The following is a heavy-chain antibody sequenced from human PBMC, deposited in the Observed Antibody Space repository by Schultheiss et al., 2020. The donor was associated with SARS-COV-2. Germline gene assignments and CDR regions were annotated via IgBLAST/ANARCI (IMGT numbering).Heavy chain of an antibody. CDR2: IYYSGST. D-gene: IGHD2-15*01. CDR3: ASAPDCSGGSCYFDY. Sequence: SETLSLTCTVSGGSISSYYWSWIRQPPGKGLEWIGYIYYSGSTNYNPSLKSRVTISVDKSKNQFSLKLSSVTAADTAVYYCASAPDCSGGSCYFDYWGQGTLVTVSS. V-gene: IGHV4-59*12. CDR1: GGSISSYY. J-gene: IGHJ4*02.